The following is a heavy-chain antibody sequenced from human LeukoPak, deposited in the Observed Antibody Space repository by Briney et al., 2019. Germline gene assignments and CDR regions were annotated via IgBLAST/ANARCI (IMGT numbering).Heavy chain of an antibody. J-gene: IGHJ4*02. D-gene: IGHD3-10*01. CDR2: INHSGST. Sequence: NPSETLSLTCAVYGGSFSGYYWSWIRQPPGKGLEWIGEINHSGSTNYNPSLKSRVTISVDTSKNQFSLKLSSVTAADTAVYYCARGPYYGSGSYRVDYWGQGTLVTVSS. V-gene: IGHV4-34*01. CDR1: GGSFSGYY. CDR3: ARGPYYGSGSYRVDY.